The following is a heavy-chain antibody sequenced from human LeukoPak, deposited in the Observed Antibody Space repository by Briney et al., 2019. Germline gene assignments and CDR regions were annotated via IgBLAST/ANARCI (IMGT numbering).Heavy chain of an antibody. CDR1: TFTVSSYA. V-gene: IGHV3-30*18. D-gene: IGHD6-13*01. J-gene: IGHJ4*02. Sequence: GRSLRLSCAASTFTVSSYAIHWVRQAPGKGLEWVAVISFDGRNKYYADSVKGRFTISRDNSKNTLYLQMNSLRAEDTAVYYCAKDRSRLRIAAAGMDYWGQGTLVTVSS. CDR3: AKDRSRLRIAAAGMDY. CDR2: ISFDGRNK.